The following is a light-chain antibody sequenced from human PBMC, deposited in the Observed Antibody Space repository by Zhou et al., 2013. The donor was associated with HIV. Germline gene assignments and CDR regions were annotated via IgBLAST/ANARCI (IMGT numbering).Light chain of an antibody. CDR1: QDIRTY. CDR2: AAS. V-gene: IGKV1-8*01. Sequence: AIRITQSPSSLSASAGDRVTISCRATQDIRTYLAWYQQQPGKAPKLLVYAASTVQTGAPLRFSGSGSGTDFTLTISSLQPEDFATYYCQQSYSIPITFGQGTRLEIK. J-gene: IGKJ5*01. CDR3: QQSYSIPIT.